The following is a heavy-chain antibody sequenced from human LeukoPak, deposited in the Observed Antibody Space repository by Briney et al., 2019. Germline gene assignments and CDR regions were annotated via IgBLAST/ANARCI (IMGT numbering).Heavy chain of an antibody. CDR1: GYTFAKYD. Sequence: VASVKVSCKASGYTFAKYDVAWVRQAPGQGLEWMGWISGDRGNTNYTQNLQGRVTMTTDTSTSTAYMELNSLRFDDTAVYYCARVSTGLFLWLGEVPFFDYWGQGTLVTVSS. CDR3: ARVSTGLFLWLGEVPFFDY. J-gene: IGHJ4*02. D-gene: IGHD3-10*01. V-gene: IGHV1-18*01. CDR2: ISGDRGNT.